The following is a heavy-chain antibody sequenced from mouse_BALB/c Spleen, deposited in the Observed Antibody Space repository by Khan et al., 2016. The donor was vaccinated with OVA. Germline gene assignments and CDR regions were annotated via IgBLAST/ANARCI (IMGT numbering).Heavy chain of an antibody. CDR1: GYSITSGYA. Sequence: VQLKESGPGLVKPSQSLSLTCTVTGYSITSGYAWNWIRQFPGNKLEWMGYISYSGVTSYTPSLKSRISITRDTSKNQFFLQLNSVTTEDTATYYCARRNYYVYYFDYWGQGTTLTVSS. J-gene: IGHJ2*01. CDR2: ISYSGVT. CDR3: ARRNYYVYYFDY. V-gene: IGHV3-2*02. D-gene: IGHD1-1*01.